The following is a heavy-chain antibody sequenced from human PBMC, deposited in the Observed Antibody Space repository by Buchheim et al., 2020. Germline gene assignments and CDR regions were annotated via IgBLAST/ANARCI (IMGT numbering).Heavy chain of an antibody. CDR3: ARGSNIVVVLGGVDY. CDR2: ISSSTTTI. Sequence: EVQLVESGGGLVQPGGSLRLSCAASGFIFSSYSMNWLRQAPGKGLEWISYISSSTTTIYYAKSVKGRFTISRDNAKKTLYLQMNSLRAEDTAVYYCARGSNIVVVLGGVDYWGQGTL. CDR1: GFIFSSYS. D-gene: IGHD2-2*01. V-gene: IGHV3-48*01. J-gene: IGHJ4*02.